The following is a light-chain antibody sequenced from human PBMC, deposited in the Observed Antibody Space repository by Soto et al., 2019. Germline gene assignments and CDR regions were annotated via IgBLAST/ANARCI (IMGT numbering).Light chain of an antibody. CDR1: HHIAAW. V-gene: IGKV1-5*03. Sequence: IQMTQSPSTLSASVGDRVTITCRASHHIAAWLAWYQQKPGKAPKVLIYKSSILESGVPSRFSGSGSGTEFTLTISSLQPDDSATYYCQQHSNYPLTFGGGTKVEIK. CDR2: KSS. J-gene: IGKJ4*01. CDR3: QQHSNYPLT.